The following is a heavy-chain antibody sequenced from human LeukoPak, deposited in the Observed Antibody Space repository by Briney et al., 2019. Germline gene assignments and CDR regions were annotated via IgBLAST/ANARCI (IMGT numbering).Heavy chain of an antibody. CDR1: GFTFSRLW. Sequence: GGSLRLSCAVSGFTFSRLWMTWVRQAPGKGLEWVANIKQDGSEIYYVDSVKGRFTISRDNAKNSLYLQMNSLRAEDTAVYYCASGSVFLFDHWGQGTLVTVSS. V-gene: IGHV3-7*01. J-gene: IGHJ4*02. D-gene: IGHD2-21*01. CDR3: ASGSVFLFDH. CDR2: IKQDGSEI.